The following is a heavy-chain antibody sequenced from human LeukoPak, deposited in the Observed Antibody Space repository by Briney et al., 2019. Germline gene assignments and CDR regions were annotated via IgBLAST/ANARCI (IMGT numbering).Heavy chain of an antibody. D-gene: IGHD1-26*01. Sequence: PGGSLRLSCAASGFTFSDYYMSWIRQAPGKGLEWVSYISSSGSTIYYADSVKGRFTIPRNNAKNSLYLKMNSLRAEDTAVYYCARTEASGSYFSEYFQHWGQGTLVTVSS. CDR1: GFTFSDYY. V-gene: IGHV3-11*04. CDR2: ISSSGSTI. J-gene: IGHJ1*01. CDR3: ARTEASGSYFSEYFQH.